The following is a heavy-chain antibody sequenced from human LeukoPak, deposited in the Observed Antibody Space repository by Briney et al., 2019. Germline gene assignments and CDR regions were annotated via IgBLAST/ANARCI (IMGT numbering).Heavy chain of an antibody. CDR1: GFTFSSYG. J-gene: IGHJ4*02. D-gene: IGHD3-16*01. V-gene: IGHV3-30*03. CDR3: ARVGGDLGYFDY. CDR2: ISYDGSNK. Sequence: GGSLRLSCAASGFTFSSYGMHWVRQAPGKGLEWVAVISYDGSNKYYADSVKGRFTISRDNSKNTLYLQMNSLRAEDTAVYYCARVGGDLGYFDYWGQGTLVTVSS.